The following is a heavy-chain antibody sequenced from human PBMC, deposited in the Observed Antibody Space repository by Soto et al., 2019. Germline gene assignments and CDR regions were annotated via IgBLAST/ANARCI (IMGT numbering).Heavy chain of an antibody. CDR1: GDSIIGTGW. D-gene: IGHD3-22*01. Sequence: QVQLQESGPGLVRPSGTLSLTCAVSGDSIIGTGWWSWVRQSLGKGLDWIGEVYHSGATNYNPSLKSRVTISVDTSRNQFSLNLGSVTAADTAVYYCVRNGYYSLDVWGQGTTVTVSS. V-gene: IGHV4-4*02. CDR3: VRNGYYSLDV. J-gene: IGHJ6*02. CDR2: VYHSGAT.